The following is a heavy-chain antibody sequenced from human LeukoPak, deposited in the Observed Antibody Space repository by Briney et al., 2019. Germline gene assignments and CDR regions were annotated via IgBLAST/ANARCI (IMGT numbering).Heavy chain of an antibody. CDR3: ARVRAVAGTRLFRFDP. V-gene: IGHV3-30-3*01. Sequence: GGSLRLSCAASGFTFSSYAMHWVRQAPGKGLEWVAVISYDGSNKYYAGSVKGRFTISRDNSKNTLYLQMNSLRAEDTAVYYCARVRAVAGTRLFRFDPWGQGTLVTVSS. D-gene: IGHD6-19*01. J-gene: IGHJ5*02. CDR1: GFTFSSYA. CDR2: ISYDGSNK.